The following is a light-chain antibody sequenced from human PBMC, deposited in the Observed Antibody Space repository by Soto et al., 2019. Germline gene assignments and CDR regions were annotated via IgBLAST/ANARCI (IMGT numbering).Light chain of an antibody. J-gene: IGLJ1*01. Sequence: QSVLTQPPSASGTPGQRVTMSCSGGNSNIGSHTVNWYQHLPGTAPTLLIFSNNQRPSGVPARFSGSKSGNTASLTISGLQADDEADYYCSSYAGNQKFVFGTGTKVTVL. CDR3: SSYAGNQKFV. CDR2: SNN. CDR1: NSNIGSHT. V-gene: IGLV1-44*01.